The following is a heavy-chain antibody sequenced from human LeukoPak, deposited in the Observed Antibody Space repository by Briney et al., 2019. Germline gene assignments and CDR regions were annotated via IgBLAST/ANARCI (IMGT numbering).Heavy chain of an antibody. J-gene: IGHJ4*02. Sequence: GGSLRLSCAASGFTFSTYWMHWVRQAPGKGLVWVSRVHSDGSSTSYADSVKGRFTISRDNAKNTLHLQMNSLRAEDTAVYYCAREVVVPAATHFDYWGQGTLVTVSS. CDR2: VHSDGSST. D-gene: IGHD2-2*01. CDR3: AREVVVPAATHFDY. V-gene: IGHV3-74*01. CDR1: GFTFSTYW.